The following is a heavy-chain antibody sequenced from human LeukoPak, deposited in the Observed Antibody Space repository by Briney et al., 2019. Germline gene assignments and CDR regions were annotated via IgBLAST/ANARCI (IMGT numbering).Heavy chain of an antibody. J-gene: IGHJ5*02. V-gene: IGHV1-46*01. D-gene: IGHD2-2*01. CDR2: INPSGGTT. CDR1: GYTLTTHY. Sequence: ASVKVSCKATGYTLTTHYIHWVRQAPGQGLEWVGLINPSGGTTSYAQTFQGRVTMTRDTSTNTVYMLLSSLRSEDTAVYYCVRGRGQLQVPRLDPWGQGTLVTVSS. CDR3: VRGRGQLQVPRLDP.